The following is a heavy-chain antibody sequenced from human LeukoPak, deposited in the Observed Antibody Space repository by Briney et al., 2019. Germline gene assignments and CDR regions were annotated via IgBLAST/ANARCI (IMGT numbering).Heavy chain of an antibody. D-gene: IGHD6-13*01. CDR3: AKLQQLVRAY. CDR2: ITGSGGST. J-gene: IGHJ4*02. Sequence: PGGSLRLSCAASGFTFSSYGMSWVRQAPGKGLEWVSAITGSGGSTYYADSVKGRFTISRDNSKNTLYLQMNSLRAEDTAVYYCAKLQQLVRAYWGQGTLVTVSS. CDR1: GFTFSSYG. V-gene: IGHV3-23*01.